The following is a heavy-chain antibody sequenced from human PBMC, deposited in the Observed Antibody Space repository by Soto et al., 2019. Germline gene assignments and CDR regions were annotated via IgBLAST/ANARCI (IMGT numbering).Heavy chain of an antibody. D-gene: IGHD1-1*01. CDR3: ASHLREADNWNDDDEYYFDY. Sequence: QLQLQESGPGLVKPSETLSLTCTVSGGSISSSSYYWGWIRQPPGKGLEWIGSIYYSGSTYYNPSRRRRLTISGDTSKNQCSLRLSSGTAADTAVYYCASHLREADNWNDDDEYYFDYWGQGTLVTVSS. CDR1: GGSISSSSYY. CDR2: IYYSGST. V-gene: IGHV4-39*01. J-gene: IGHJ4*02.